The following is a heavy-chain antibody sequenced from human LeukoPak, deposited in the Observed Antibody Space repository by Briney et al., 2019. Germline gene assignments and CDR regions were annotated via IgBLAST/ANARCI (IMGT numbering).Heavy chain of an antibody. D-gene: IGHD6-6*01. J-gene: IGHJ4*02. CDR1: GGSFSGYY. V-gene: IGHV4-34*01. CDR2: INHSGST. CDR3: ARASAYSSSSGVNY. Sequence: SSETLSLTCAVYGGSFSGYYWSWIRQPPGKGLEWLGEINHSGSTNYNPSLKSRVTISVDTSKNQFSLKLSSVTAADTAVCHCARASAYSSSSGVNYWGQGTLVTVSS.